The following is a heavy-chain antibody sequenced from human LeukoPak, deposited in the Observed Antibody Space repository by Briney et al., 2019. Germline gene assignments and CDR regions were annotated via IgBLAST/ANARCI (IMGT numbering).Heavy chain of an antibody. CDR2: IIPILGIA. J-gene: IGHJ3*02. CDR3: ARDRANWGYHDAFDI. D-gene: IGHD7-27*01. V-gene: IGHV1-69*04. CDR1: GGTFSSYA. Sequence: SVKVSCKASGGTFSSYAISWVRQAPGQGLEWMGRIIPILGIANYAQKFQGRVTITADKSTSTAYMELSSLRAEDTAVYYCARDRANWGYHDAFDIWGQGTMVTVSS.